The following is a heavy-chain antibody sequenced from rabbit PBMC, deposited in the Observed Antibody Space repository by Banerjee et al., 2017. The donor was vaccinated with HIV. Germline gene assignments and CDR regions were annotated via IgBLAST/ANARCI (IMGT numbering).Heavy chain of an antibody. V-gene: IGHV1S7*01. D-gene: IGHD4-1*01. Sequence: QLEETGGGLVQPGGSLTLSCKASGFDFSSYYMTWVRQAPGKGLEWIGYIDPVFGSKYYASWVNGRFTISSHNAQNTLYLQLNSLTAADTASYFCARDLAGVIGWNFNLWGPGTLVTVS. CDR1: GFDFSSYY. CDR2: IDPVFGSK. CDR3: ARDLAGVIGWNFNL. J-gene: IGHJ4*01.